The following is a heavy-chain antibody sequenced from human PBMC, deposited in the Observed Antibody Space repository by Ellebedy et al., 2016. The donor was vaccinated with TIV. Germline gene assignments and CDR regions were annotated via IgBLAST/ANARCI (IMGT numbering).Heavy chain of an antibody. V-gene: IGHV3-30*02. CDR1: GFTFSDFG. CDR2: IRHDGSDK. D-gene: IGHD2-2*01. Sequence: GGSLRLSCVASGFTFSDFGMHWVRQAPGKGPEWLTLIRHDGSDKYYTDSVRGRFTVSRDNSKNTLYLQMNTLRAEDTAVYYCAKPQSSTNYYGMDVWGQGTTVTVSS. J-gene: IGHJ6*02. CDR3: AKPQSSTNYYGMDV.